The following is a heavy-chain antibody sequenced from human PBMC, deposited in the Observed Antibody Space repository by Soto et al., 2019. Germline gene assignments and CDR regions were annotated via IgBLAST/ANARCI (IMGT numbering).Heavy chain of an antibody. CDR3: TTAENYYDSSSFDY. CDR2: IKSKTDGGTT. CDR1: GFTFNNAW. V-gene: IGHV3-15*01. J-gene: IGHJ4*02. Sequence: GGSLRLSCVASGFTFNNAWMNWVRQAPGKGLEWVGRIKSKTDGGTTDYAALVKGRFTISRDDSKTTLYLQMNGLKTEDTAVYYCTTAENYYDSSSFDYWGQGTLVTV. D-gene: IGHD3-22*01.